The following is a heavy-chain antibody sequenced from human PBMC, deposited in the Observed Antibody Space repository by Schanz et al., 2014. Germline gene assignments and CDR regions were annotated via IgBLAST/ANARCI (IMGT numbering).Heavy chain of an antibody. CDR3: AKSKSQLPLFDY. CDR1: GYTFTSYS. D-gene: IGHD2-21*01. J-gene: IGHJ4*02. V-gene: IGHV1-3*01. Sequence: QVQLVQSGAEVKKPGASVKVSCKASGYTFTSYSIHWVRQAPGQGLEWMGWINVGNGNMKYSQKFQGRVTMTTDTSTSTAYMELRSLRSDDTAVYYCAKSKSQLPLFDYWGQGTLVAVSS. CDR2: INVGNGNM.